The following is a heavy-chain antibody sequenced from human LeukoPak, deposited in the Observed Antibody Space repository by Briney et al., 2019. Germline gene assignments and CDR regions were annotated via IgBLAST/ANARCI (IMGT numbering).Heavy chain of an antibody. D-gene: IGHD3-22*01. CDR2: ISSSSSYI. Sequence: GGSLRLSCAASGFTFSSYSMNWVRQAPGKGLEWVSSISSSSSYIYYADSVKGRFTNSRDNAKNSLYLQMNSLRAEDTAVYYCARDYYDSSGYYYPSDYWGQGTLVTVSS. J-gene: IGHJ4*02. V-gene: IGHV3-21*01. CDR1: GFTFSSYS. CDR3: ARDYYDSSGYYYPSDY.